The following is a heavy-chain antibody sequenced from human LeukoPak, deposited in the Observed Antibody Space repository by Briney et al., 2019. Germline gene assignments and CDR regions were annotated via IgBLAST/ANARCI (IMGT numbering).Heavy chain of an antibody. Sequence: PSETLSLTFTVSGGSISSYYWSWIRQPPGKGLEWIGYIYYSGSTNYNPSLKSRVTISVDTSKNQFSMQLSSATAADETGYYCAGRNKGPADVWGQGTTVIVSS. CDR2: IYYSGST. CDR1: GGSISSYY. D-gene: IGHD1-14*01. CDR3: AGRNKGPADV. J-gene: IGHJ6*02. V-gene: IGHV4-59*01.